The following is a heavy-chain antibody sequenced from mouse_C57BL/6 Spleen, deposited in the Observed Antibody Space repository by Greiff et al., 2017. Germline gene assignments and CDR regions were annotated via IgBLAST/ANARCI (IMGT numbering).Heavy chain of an antibody. CDR2: INPSSGYT. J-gene: IGHJ2*01. CDR1: GYTFTSYT. CDR3: AGNWDDFDY. Sequence: VQLQQSGAELARPGASVKMSCKASGYTFTSYTMHWVKQRPGQGLEWIGYINPSSGYTKYNQKFKDKATLTADKSSSTAYMQLSSLTSKDSAVYYCAGNWDDFDYWGQGTTLTVSS. V-gene: IGHV1-4*01. D-gene: IGHD4-1*01.